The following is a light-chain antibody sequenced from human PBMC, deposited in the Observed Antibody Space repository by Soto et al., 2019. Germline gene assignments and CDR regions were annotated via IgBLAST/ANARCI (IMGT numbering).Light chain of an antibody. CDR3: QKYNTWLWT. CDR2: GAS. V-gene: IGKV3-15*01. Sequence: EVVMTQSPATLSVSPGERATLSCRASQSVNANLAWYQQKPGQAPRLLIHGASNRATGIPARFSGSGFGTEFILTMIILRSEDFAIYYCQKYNTWLWTFGQGTKVEI. J-gene: IGKJ1*01. CDR1: QSVNAN.